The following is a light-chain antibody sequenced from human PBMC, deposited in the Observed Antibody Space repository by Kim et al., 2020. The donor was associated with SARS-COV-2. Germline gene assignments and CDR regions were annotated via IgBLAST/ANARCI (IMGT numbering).Light chain of an antibody. J-gene: IGLJ2*01. Sequence: TCTLTCASSPGPVTSCHFPYRCQQKPGQAPRALIYNTGNRRSWTPARFSGSLLGGKAALTLSAAQPEDEADYYCLLSYSDSRVFGGGTQLTVL. CDR2: NTG. CDR1: PGPVTSCHF. V-gene: IGLV7-46*01. CDR3: LLSYSDSRV.